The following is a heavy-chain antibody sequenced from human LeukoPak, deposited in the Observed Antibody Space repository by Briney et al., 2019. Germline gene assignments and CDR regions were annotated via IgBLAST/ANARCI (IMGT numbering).Heavy chain of an antibody. Sequence: SETLSLTCTVSGGSVSSGSYYWSWIRQPPGKGLEWIGYIYYSGSTNYNPSLKSRVTISVDTSKNQFSLKLSSVTAADTAVYYCARAPQFRLGYQLLSYYGMDVWGKGTTVTVSS. CDR2: IYYSGST. CDR1: GGSVSSGSYY. J-gene: IGHJ6*04. V-gene: IGHV4-61*01. D-gene: IGHD2-2*01. CDR3: ARAPQFRLGYQLLSYYGMDV.